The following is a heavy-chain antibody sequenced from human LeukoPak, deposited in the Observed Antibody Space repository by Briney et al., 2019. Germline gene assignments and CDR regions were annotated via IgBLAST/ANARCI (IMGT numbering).Heavy chain of an antibody. CDR1: GYTLTELS. V-gene: IGHV1-24*01. CDR2: FDPEDGET. J-gene: IGHJ4*02. CDR3: ATGPIYCSSTSCYRLFGY. Sequence: ASVKVSCKVSGYTLTELSMHWVRQAPGKGLEWMGGFDPEDGETIYAQKFQGRVTTTEDTSTDTAYMELSSLRSEDTAVYYCATGPIYCSSTSCYRLFGYWGQGTLVTVSS. D-gene: IGHD2-2*01.